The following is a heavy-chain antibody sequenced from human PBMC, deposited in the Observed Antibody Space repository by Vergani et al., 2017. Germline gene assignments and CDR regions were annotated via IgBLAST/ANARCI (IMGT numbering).Heavy chain of an antibody. CDR3: ARDGVVAATFHY. V-gene: IGHV3-9*01. CDR2: ISWNSGSI. Sequence: EVQLVESGGGLVQPGRSLRLSCAASGFTFDDYAMHWVRQAPGKGLEWVSGISWNSGSIGYADSVKGRFTISRDNAKNSLYLQMNSLRAEDTAVYYCARDGVVAATFHYWGQGTLVTVSS. J-gene: IGHJ4*02. CDR1: GFTFDDYA. D-gene: IGHD2-15*01.